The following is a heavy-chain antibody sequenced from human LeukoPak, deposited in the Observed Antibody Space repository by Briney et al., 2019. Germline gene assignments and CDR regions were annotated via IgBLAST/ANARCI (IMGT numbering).Heavy chain of an antibody. CDR3: ARDHGESYLIDS. V-gene: IGHV1-3*01. CDR1: GYIFTHYA. CDR2: LSPGSGDT. D-gene: IGHD1-26*01. Sequence: GASVKVSCKASGYIFTHYAIHWVRQAPGQRPEWMGWLSPGSGDTIYSQKFQGRVTITRDTSASTAYMDLSSLRSEDTAVYYCARDHGESYLIDSWGQGTLVTVSS. J-gene: IGHJ4*02.